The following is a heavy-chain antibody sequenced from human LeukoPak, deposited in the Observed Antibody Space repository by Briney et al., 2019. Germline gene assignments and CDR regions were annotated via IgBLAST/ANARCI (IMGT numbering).Heavy chain of an antibody. J-gene: IGHJ4*02. V-gene: IGHV3-23*01. CDR3: AARSGSGSYY. CDR1: GFTFASSA. Sequence: SGGSLRLSCAASGFTFASSAMSWVRQAPGKGLEWVSAISVSDIYTSYADSLKGRFTISRDYSKNTLYLQMNSLRAEDTAEYYCAARSGSGSYYWGQGTLVTVSS. D-gene: IGHD3-10*01. CDR2: ISVSDIYT.